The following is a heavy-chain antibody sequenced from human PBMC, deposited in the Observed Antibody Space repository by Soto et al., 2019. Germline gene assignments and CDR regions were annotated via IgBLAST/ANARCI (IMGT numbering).Heavy chain of an antibody. Sequence: PGGSLRLSCAASGFTVSSNYMSWVRQAPGKGLEWVSVIYSGGSTYYADSVKGRFTISRHNSKNTLYLQMNSLRAEDTAVYYFSRERITMVRGTNYYYYYMDVWGKGTTVTVSS. CDR2: IYSGGST. CDR1: GFTVSSNY. CDR3: SRERITMVRGTNYYYYYMDV. V-gene: IGHV3-53*04. D-gene: IGHD3-10*01. J-gene: IGHJ6*03.